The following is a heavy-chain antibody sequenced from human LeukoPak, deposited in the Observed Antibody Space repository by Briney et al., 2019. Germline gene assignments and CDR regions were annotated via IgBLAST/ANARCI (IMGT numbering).Heavy chain of an antibody. J-gene: IGHJ3*02. CDR3: ARDKGSYSSQRDAFDI. CDR2: MSYDGSNK. Sequence: GGSLRLSCAASGFTFSSYAMHWVRQAPGKGLEWVAVMSYDGSNKYYADSVKGRFSISRDNSKNTLYLQMNSLRAEDTAVYYCARDKGSYSSQRDAFDIWGQGTMVTVSS. D-gene: IGHD6-13*01. CDR1: GFTFSSYA. V-gene: IGHV3-30-3*01.